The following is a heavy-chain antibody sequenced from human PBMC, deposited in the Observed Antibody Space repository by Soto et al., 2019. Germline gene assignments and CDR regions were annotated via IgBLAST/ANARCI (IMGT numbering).Heavy chain of an antibody. V-gene: IGHV3-21*01. CDR2: ISSSSSYI. Sequence: PGGSLRLSCAASGFTFSSYSMNWVRQAPGKGLEWVSSISSSSSYIYYADSVKGRFTISRDNAKNSLYLQMNSLRAEDRAVYYCASGHDYVSVLVYWGQGTLVSGSS. J-gene: IGHJ4*02. CDR3: ASGHDYVSVLVY. CDR1: GFTFSSYS. D-gene: IGHD4-17*01.